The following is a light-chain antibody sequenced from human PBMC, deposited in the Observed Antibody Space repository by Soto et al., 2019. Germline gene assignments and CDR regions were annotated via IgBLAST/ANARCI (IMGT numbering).Light chain of an antibody. V-gene: IGLV2-14*01. J-gene: IGLJ2*01. CDR3: SSYTSRSTGV. CDR2: EVS. Sequence: QSALTQPASVSGSPGQSITISCTGSSSDVGGYNYVSWYQQHPGKAPKLMIYEVSNRPSGVSNRFSGSKSGNTASLTISGGRAEDEAEYYCSSYTSRSTGVFGGGTKLTVL. CDR1: SSDVGGYNY.